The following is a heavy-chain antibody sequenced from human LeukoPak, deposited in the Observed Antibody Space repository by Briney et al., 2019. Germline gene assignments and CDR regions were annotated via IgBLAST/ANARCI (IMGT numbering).Heavy chain of an antibody. CDR2: INHSGST. V-gene: IGHV4-34*01. CDR1: GGSFSDYY. D-gene: IGHD3-10*01. Sequence: KTSETLSLTCAVYGGSFSDYYWNWIRQPPGKGLEWIGEINHSGSTNYNPSLKSRVTISVDTSKNQFSLKLSSVTAADTAVYYCARARMKCMASYYYGCGARMYYYMDVWGKGTTVTISS. CDR3: ARARMKCMASYYYGCGARMYYYMDV. J-gene: IGHJ6*03.